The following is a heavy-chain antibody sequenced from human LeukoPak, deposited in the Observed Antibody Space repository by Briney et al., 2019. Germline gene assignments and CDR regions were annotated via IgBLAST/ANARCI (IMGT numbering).Heavy chain of an antibody. CDR1: GYSISSDYY. J-gene: IGHJ5*02. Sequence: SETLSPTCTVSGYSISSDYYWGWIRQPPGRGLEWIGTIYHSGSTYYNPSLKSRVTISVDTSKNQFSLKLSSVTAADTAVYYCARGGYYGSGNDFRFDPWGQGTLVTVSS. CDR2: IYHSGST. V-gene: IGHV4-38-2*02. CDR3: ARGGYYGSGNDFRFDP. D-gene: IGHD3-10*01.